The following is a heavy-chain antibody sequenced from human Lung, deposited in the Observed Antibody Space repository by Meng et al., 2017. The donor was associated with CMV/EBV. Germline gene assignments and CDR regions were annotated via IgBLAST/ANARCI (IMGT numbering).Heavy chain of an antibody. V-gene: IGHV1-18*01. CDR1: GYTFTSYG. CDR2: ISAYNHNT. Sequence: ASVKVSCKASGYTFTSYGINWVRQAPGQGPEWMGWISAYNHNTNYAQNFQGRVTMTTDTSTSTAYMELRSLKSDDTAVYFCARDGAPHYDFWTDYFHSFFTPWXQGTPVXVSS. J-gene: IGHJ1*01. CDR3: ARDGAPHYDFWTDYFHSFFTP. D-gene: IGHD3-3*01.